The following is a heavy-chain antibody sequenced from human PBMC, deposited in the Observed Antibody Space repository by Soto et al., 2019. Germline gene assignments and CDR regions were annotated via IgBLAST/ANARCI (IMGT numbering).Heavy chain of an antibody. Sequence: QVQLVESGGGVVQPGRSLRLTCAASGFTFSSYGMHWVRQAPGKGLEWVAVIWYDGSNNYYADSVKGRFTISRDNSKKTLSLQMNSLRAEDTAVYYCARDTSYADYWGQGTLVTVSS. V-gene: IGHV3-33*01. CDR3: ARDTSYADY. J-gene: IGHJ4*02. CDR1: GFTFSSYG. CDR2: IWYDGSNN. D-gene: IGHD1-26*01.